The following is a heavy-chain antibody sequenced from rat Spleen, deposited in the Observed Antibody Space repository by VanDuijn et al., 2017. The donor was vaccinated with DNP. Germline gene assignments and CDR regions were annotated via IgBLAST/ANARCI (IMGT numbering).Heavy chain of an antibody. V-gene: IGHV2-4*01. D-gene: IGHD3-8*01. J-gene: IGHJ4*01. CDR1: GFSLTTYG. Sequence: QVQLKESGPGLVQPSQTLSLTCAVSGFSLTTYGVSWVRQPPGKGLEWIGAIWSGGSTDYNSALKSRLSITRDTSKSQVFLKMNSLQTEDTATYYCARVPSTYYVMVAWGQGTSVTVSS. CDR3: ARVPSTYYVMVA. CDR2: IWSGGST.